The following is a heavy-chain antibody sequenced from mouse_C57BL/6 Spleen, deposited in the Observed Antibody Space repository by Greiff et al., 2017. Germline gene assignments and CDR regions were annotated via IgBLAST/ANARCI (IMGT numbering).Heavy chain of an antibody. J-gene: IGHJ2*01. CDR2: INPNYGTT. Sequence: EVKLVESGPELVKPGASVKISCKASGYSFTDYNMNWVKQSNGKSLEWIGVINPNYGTTSYNQKFKGKATLTVDQSSSTAYMQLNSLTSEDSAVYYCARMGGLYYYGSSPYYFDYGGQGTTLTVSS. V-gene: IGHV1-39*01. CDR3: ARMGGLYYYGSSPYYFDY. CDR1: GYSFTDYN. D-gene: IGHD1-1*01.